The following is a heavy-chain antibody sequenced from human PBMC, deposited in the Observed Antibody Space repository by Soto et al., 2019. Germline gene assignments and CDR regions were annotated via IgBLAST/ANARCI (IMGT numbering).Heavy chain of an antibody. V-gene: IGHV1-2*02. CDR1: GYTFTGYY. CDR3: ARNTYYYGSGSYDNYYYYGMDV. Sequence: SVKVSCKASGYTFTGYYMHWVRQAPGQGLEWMGWINPNSGGTNYAQKFQGRVTMTRDTSISTAYMELSRLRSDDTAVYYCARNTYYYGSGSYDNYYYYGMDVWGQGTTVTVSS. J-gene: IGHJ6*02. CDR2: INPNSGGT. D-gene: IGHD3-10*01.